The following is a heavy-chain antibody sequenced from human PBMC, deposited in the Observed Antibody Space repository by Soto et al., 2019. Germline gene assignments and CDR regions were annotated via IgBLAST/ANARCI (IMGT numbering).Heavy chain of an antibody. CDR1: GFIFSSYG. D-gene: IGHD2-15*01. J-gene: IGHJ4*02. V-gene: IGHV3-30*18. Sequence: QVQLVESGGGVVQPGRSLRLSCAASGFIFSSYGMHWVRQAPGKGLEWVAVISYEGSHTYYADSVKGRFTITRDNSKNTLYLQMNSLRPEDTAVSYSAKEVHCGGGSCSWSEGFDYWGQGTLLTVSS. CDR2: ISYEGSHT. CDR3: AKEVHCGGGSCSWSEGFDY.